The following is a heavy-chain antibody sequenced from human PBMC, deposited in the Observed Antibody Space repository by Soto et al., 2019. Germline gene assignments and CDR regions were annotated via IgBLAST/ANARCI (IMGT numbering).Heavy chain of an antibody. J-gene: IGHJ6*02. CDR1: GYTFTSYD. Sequence: QVQLVQSGAEVKKPGASVKVSCKASGYTFTSYDINWVRQATGQGLEWMGWMNPNSGNKGYAQKLQVRVTMTRNTSIRTAYMELSSLRSEDTAVYYCAREKTSYGMDVWGQGTTVTVSS. CDR3: AREKTSYGMDV. CDR2: MNPNSGNK. V-gene: IGHV1-8*01.